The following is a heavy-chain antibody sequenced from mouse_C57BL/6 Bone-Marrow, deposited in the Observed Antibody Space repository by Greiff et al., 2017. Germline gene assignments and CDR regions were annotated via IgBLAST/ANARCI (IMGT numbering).Heavy chain of an antibody. D-gene: IGHD1-1*01. CDR3: ARGAYYYGSPSYAMDY. CDR2: ILPSIGRT. CDR1: DSEVFPIAY. Sequence: QVQLQQSGSELRSPGSSVKLSCKDFDSEVFPIAYMSWVRQTPGHGFEWIGGILPSIGRTIYGEKFEDKATLDADTLSNTAYLELNSLTSEDSAIYYCARGAYYYGSPSYAMDYWGQGTSVTVSS. J-gene: IGHJ4*01. V-gene: IGHV15-2*01.